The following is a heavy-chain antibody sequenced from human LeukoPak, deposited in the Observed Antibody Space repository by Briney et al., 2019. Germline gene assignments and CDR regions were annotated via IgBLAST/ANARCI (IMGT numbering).Heavy chain of an antibody. V-gene: IGHV3-30-3*01. CDR2: ISYDGSNK. CDR1: GFTFSSYA. D-gene: IGHD7-27*01. Sequence: GRSLRLSCAASGFTFSSYAMHWVRQAPGKGLEWVAVISYDGSNKYYADSVKGRFTISRDNSKNTLYLQTNSLRAEDTAVYYCARDGLLGYFDYWGQGTLVTVSS. CDR3: ARDGLLGYFDY. J-gene: IGHJ4*02.